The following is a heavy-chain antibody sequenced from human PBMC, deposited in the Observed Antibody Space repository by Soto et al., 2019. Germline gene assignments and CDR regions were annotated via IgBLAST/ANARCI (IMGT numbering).Heavy chain of an antibody. J-gene: IGHJ4*02. Sequence: GGSLRLSCAASGFTFSSYSMNWVRQAPGKGLEWVSSISSSSSYIYYADSVKGRFTISRDNAKNSLYLQMNSLRAEDTAVYYCARALAIKWELLSNHYWGQGTLVTVSS. CDR3: ARALAIKWELLSNHY. V-gene: IGHV3-21*01. D-gene: IGHD1-26*01. CDR2: ISSSSSYI. CDR1: GFTFSSYS.